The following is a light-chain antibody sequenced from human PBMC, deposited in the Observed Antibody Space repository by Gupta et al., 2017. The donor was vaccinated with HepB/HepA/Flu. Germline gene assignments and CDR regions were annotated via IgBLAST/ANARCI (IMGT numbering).Light chain of an antibody. Sequence: SALTQPPSVSRSPAQSITISCTGTSSDIGGYNYVSWYQQHPGKAPKLMICDVIKRPSGVTNRFSDSKSGNTASLTISDLQAEDDADYFCDSYTRSTTLVFGGGTKLTVL. CDR3: DSYTRSTTLV. J-gene: IGLJ3*02. CDR2: DVI. CDR1: SSDIGGYNY. V-gene: IGLV2-14*03.